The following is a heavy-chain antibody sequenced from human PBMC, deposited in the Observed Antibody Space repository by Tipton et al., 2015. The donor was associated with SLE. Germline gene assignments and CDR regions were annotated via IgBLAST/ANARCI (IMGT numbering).Heavy chain of an antibody. CDR3: ARDPWSGGFI. CDR2: TSAYNGNT. CDR1: GYTFTTYG. V-gene: IGHV1-18*01. J-gene: IGHJ4*02. D-gene: IGHD3-3*01. Sequence: QLVQSGVEVKKPGASVRVSCKASGYTFTTYGISWVRQAPGQGLEWMGWTSAYNGNTQHAQKFQGRLTMTRDTLTSTAYMELRSLTFDDTAVYYCARDPWSGGFIWGQGTLVTVSS.